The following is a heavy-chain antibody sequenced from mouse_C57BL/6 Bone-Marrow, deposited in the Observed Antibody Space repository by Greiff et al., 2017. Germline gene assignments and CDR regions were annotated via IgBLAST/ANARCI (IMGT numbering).Heavy chain of an antibody. Sequence: VQLQQSGPELVKPGASVKLSCKASGYTFTSYDINWVKPRPGQGLAWIGWIYPRDGSTKYNEKFNGKATLTVDTSSSTGYMELHSRTSEDSAVYFCAKGPITTVLDYWGQGTTLTVSS. J-gene: IGHJ2*01. D-gene: IGHD1-1*01. CDR2: IYPRDGST. V-gene: IGHV1-85*01. CDR3: AKGPITTVLDY. CDR1: GYTFTSYD.